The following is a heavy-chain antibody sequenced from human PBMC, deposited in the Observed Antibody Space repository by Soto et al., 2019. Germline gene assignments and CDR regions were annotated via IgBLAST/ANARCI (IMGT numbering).Heavy chain of an antibody. Sequence: GGSLRLSCAASGFTFSSYAMSWVRQAPGKGLEWVSAISGSGGSTYYADSVKGRFTISRDNSKNTLYLQMNSLRAEDTAVYYCAKLDYYDSSGYLDYWGQGTTVTVSS. CDR1: GFTFSSYA. V-gene: IGHV3-23*01. D-gene: IGHD3-22*01. CDR3: AKLDYYDSSGYLDY. CDR2: ISGSGGST. J-gene: IGHJ4*03.